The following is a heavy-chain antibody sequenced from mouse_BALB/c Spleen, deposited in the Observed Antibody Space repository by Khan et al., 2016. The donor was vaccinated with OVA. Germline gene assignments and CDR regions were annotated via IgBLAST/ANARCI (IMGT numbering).Heavy chain of an antibody. V-gene: IGHV5-6*01. Sequence: EVQGVESGGDLVKPGGSLKLSCAASGFTFSSYSMSWVRQTPDKRLEWVASISSCGDYTYYPDIVKGRFTISRDNAKNTLYLQMSSLKSEDTAMYYCARHLTGSFAYWGQGTLVTVSA. CDR3: ARHLTGSFAY. D-gene: IGHD4-1*01. CDR1: GFTFSSYS. CDR2: ISSCGDYT. J-gene: IGHJ3*01.